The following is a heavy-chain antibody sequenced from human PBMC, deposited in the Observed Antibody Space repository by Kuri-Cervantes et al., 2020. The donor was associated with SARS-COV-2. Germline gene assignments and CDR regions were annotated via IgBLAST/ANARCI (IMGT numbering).Heavy chain of an antibody. J-gene: IGHJ4*02. CDR1: GGTISSYY. CDR3: EREPQYGDYFDY. V-gene: IGHV4-59*01. CDR2: IYYSEST. Sequence: ESLKISCTVSGGTISSYYRRWVRQPPGKGLEWIGYIYYSESTNYNPSLKSQVTISVDTSKNQFSLKLSSVTAADTAVDYCEREPQYGDYFDYWGQGTLVTVSS. D-gene: IGHD4-17*01.